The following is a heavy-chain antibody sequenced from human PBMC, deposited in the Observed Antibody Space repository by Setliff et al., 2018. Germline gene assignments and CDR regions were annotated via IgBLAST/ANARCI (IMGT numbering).Heavy chain of an antibody. J-gene: IGHJ4*02. Sequence: PGGSLRLSCAASGFTFSSYSMNWVRQAPGKGLEYVSAISSNGGSTYYADSMKGRFTISRDNSKNTLYLQMGSLRAEDTAIYYCARASGTFYYDSSQNFDYWGQGTLVTVSS. CDR3: ARASGTFYYDSSQNFDY. CDR2: ISSNGGST. D-gene: IGHD3-22*01. CDR1: GFTFSSYS. V-gene: IGHV3-64*02.